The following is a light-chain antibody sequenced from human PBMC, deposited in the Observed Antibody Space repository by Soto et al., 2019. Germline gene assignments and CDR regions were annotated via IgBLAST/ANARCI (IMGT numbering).Light chain of an antibody. CDR1: QSVSSSY. J-gene: IGKJ1*01. CDR2: GAS. Sequence: EIVLTQSPGTLSLSPGERATLSCRASQSVSSSYLTWYQQKPGQAPRLLIYGASSRATGIPDRFSGSGSGTDFTLTISRLEPEDFAAYYCQKYGSSPWTFGQGTKVEI. CDR3: QKYGSSPWT. V-gene: IGKV3-20*01.